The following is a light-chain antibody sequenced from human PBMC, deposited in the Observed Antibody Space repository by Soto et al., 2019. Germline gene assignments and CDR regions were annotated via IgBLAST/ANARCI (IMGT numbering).Light chain of an antibody. J-gene: IGKJ5*01. Sequence: EIVLTQSPGTLSLSPGERATLSCRASHSISGNFLAWYQQRPGQAPRLLIYGASTRATGIPDRFSGSGSGTDFTLTISSLEPEDFAVYYCQQRSNWPITFGQGTRLEIK. CDR1: HSISGNF. CDR2: GAS. V-gene: IGKV3D-20*02. CDR3: QQRSNWPIT.